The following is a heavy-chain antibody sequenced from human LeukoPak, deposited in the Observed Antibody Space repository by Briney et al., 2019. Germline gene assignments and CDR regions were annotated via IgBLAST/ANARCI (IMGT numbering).Heavy chain of an antibody. J-gene: IGHJ3*02. CDR2: LNLISGSI. Sequence: GGSLRLSCAAPGFTFYDYAWHGVGQAPGKGWGWVSGLNLISGSIAYADSVKSRFTNSRDNAKNSLFLQMNSLRAEDTALYYCAKGLYDYGDYTRSVNAFDIWGQGTMVTLSS. D-gene: IGHD4-17*01. CDR1: GFTFYDYA. V-gene: IGHV3-9*01. CDR3: AKGLYDYGDYTRSVNAFDI.